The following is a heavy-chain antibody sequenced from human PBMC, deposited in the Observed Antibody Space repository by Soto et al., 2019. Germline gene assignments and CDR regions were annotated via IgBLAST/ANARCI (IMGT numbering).Heavy chain of an antibody. J-gene: IGHJ4*02. D-gene: IGHD3-10*01. Sequence: QVQLQESGPGLVKPSGTLSLTCTVSGGSIFSSSWWSWVRQPPGKGLEWIGEIYHSGSKNYDPSLKRRVTISVDKSKNQFSLKLTSVTAADTAIYYCARERYGSGSPFDSWGQGTLVTVSS. CDR2: IYHSGSK. CDR1: GGSIFSSSW. CDR3: ARERYGSGSPFDS. V-gene: IGHV4-4*02.